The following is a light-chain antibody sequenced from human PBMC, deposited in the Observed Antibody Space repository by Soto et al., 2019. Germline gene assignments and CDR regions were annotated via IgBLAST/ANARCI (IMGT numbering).Light chain of an antibody. CDR2: AAS. Sequence: DIQMTPSPSSLSASVGDRVTITCRANQTITRYLNWYQQKPGTAPKLLIYAASSLQEGVPSRFRGSGSGTDFTLTISHLQPEDFAAYSCQQSFSFPVTFGQGTKLEIK. CDR1: QTITRY. V-gene: IGKV1-39*01. J-gene: IGKJ2*01. CDR3: QQSFSFPVT.